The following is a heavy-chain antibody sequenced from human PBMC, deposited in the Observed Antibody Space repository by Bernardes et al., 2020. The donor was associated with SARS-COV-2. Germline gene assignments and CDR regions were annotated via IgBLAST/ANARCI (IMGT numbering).Heavy chain of an antibody. CDR3: ATEVVGGMMYAANDAFDI. D-gene: IGHD2-8*01. Sequence: GGSLRLSCAASGFTFSSYGMHWVRQGPGKGLEWVAVIWYDGSNKYYADSVKGRFTISRDNSKNTLYLQMNSLRAEDTAVYYCATEVVGGMMYAANDAFDIWGQGTMVTVSS. V-gene: IGHV3-33*01. CDR1: GFTFSSYG. J-gene: IGHJ3*02. CDR2: IWYDGSNK.